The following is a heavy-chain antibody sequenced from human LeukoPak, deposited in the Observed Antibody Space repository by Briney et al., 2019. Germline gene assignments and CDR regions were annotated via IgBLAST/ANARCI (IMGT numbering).Heavy chain of an antibody. CDR1: GIRLSDYW. Sequence: GGSLRHSRAASGIRLSDYWMSWVPEAPGEGVEYVANIKQDGSDKYYVDSVKGRFTISRDNAKNSLYLQMNSLRAEDTAVYYCAKDRTHRDDIDYWGGGTLLVVAS. D-gene: IGHD1-14*01. J-gene: IGHJ4*02. CDR3: AKDRTHRDDIDY. CDR2: IKQDGSDK. V-gene: IGHV3-7*01.